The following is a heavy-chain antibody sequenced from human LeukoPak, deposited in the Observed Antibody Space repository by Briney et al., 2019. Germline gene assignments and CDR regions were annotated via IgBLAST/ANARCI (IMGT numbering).Heavy chain of an antibody. CDR2: IIPIFGTA. V-gene: IGHV1-69*13. Sequence: SVKVSCKASGGTFSSYAISRVRQAPGQGLEWMGGIIPIFGTANYAQKFQGRVTITADESTSTAYMELSSLRSEDTAVYYCARELPHFGVLENAFDIWGQGTMVTVSS. CDR3: ARELPHFGVLENAFDI. D-gene: IGHD3-3*01. CDR1: GGTFSSYA. J-gene: IGHJ3*02.